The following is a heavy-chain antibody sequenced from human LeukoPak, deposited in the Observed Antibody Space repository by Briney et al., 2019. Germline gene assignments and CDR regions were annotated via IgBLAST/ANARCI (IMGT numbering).Heavy chain of an antibody. D-gene: IGHD3-3*01. V-gene: IGHV3-30*18. J-gene: IGHJ6*02. CDR3: AKDLDYDFRWRYYGMDV. CDR1: GLTFSSYG. Sequence: GGSLRLSCAASGLTFSSYGMHWVRQAPGKGLEWVAVISYDGSNKYYADSVKGRCTISRDNSKNTLYLQMNSLRAEDTAVYYCAKDLDYDFRWRYYGMDVWGQGTTVTVSS. CDR2: ISYDGSNK.